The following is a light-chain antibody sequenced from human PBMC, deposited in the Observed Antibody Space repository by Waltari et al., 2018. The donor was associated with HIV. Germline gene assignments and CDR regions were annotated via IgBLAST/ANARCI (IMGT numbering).Light chain of an antibody. Sequence: QSALTQPASVSGSPGQSITISCTGTNSDIGCFDYVSWYQQYPGSAPKLIIFEVTNRPSGIADRFSASKAGTTASLTISGLQAEDAADYYCSSYTRSTTLVFGGGTKVTVL. CDR3: SSYTRSTTLV. J-gene: IGLJ2*01. CDR1: NSDIGCFDY. CDR2: EVT. V-gene: IGLV2-14*01.